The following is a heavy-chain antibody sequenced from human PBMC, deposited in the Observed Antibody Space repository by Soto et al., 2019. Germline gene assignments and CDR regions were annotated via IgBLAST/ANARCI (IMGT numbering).Heavy chain of an antibody. D-gene: IGHD4-17*01. CDR3: AREGSLYVDSTSTCVDN. CDR2: ISTTSSYI. Sequence: EVQLVESGGGLVKPGGSLRLSCAASGFTFSSYSMNWVRQAPGKGLEWVSSISTTSSYIYYADSVKGRFTISRDNAKKSLYLQMDSLRAEDTAVYYCAREGSLYVDSTSTCVDNWGQGTLVTVAS. CDR1: GFTFSSYS. V-gene: IGHV3-21*01. J-gene: IGHJ4*02.